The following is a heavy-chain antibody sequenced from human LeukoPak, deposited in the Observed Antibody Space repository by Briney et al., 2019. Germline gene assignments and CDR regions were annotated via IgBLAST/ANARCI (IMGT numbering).Heavy chain of an antibody. CDR2: ISSSSSYI. Sequence: PGGSLRLSCAASGFTFSSYSMNWVCQAPGKGLEWVSSISSSSSYIYYADSVKGGFTIPRNNAKHSLYLQMNSLRDEDTAVYYCARVGRNAAMVDYWGQGTLVTVSS. J-gene: IGHJ4*02. D-gene: IGHD2-2*01. CDR3: ARVGRNAAMVDY. CDR1: GFTFSSYS. V-gene: IGHV3-21*01.